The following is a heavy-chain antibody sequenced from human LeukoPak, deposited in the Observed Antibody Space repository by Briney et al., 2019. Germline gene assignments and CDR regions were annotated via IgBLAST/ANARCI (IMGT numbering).Heavy chain of an antibody. D-gene: IGHD3-10*01. V-gene: IGHV3-30*02. CDR2: IRYDGSNK. J-gene: IGHJ4*02. CDR1: GFTFSSYG. Sequence: HPGGSLRLSCAASGFTFSSYGMHWVRQAPGKGLEWLAFIRYDGSNKYYADSVKGRFTISRDNSKNMLYLQMNSLRAEDTAVYYCAKDHRGFGEYYFDYWGQGTLVTVSS. CDR3: AKDHRGFGEYYFDY.